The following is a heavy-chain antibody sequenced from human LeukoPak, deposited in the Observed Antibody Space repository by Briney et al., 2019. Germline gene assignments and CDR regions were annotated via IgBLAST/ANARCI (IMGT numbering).Heavy chain of an antibody. Sequence: PGGSLRLSCAASGFTFSSYDMSWVRQAPGKVLEWVSEISGSGGSTYYADSVKGRFIISRDNSKNTLYLQMNSLRAEDTAVYYCAKETSSTMIVVVSYFDYWGQGTLVTVSS. CDR3: AKETSSTMIVVVSYFDY. J-gene: IGHJ4*02. CDR1: GFTFSSYD. D-gene: IGHD3-22*01. CDR2: ISGSGGST. V-gene: IGHV3-23*01.